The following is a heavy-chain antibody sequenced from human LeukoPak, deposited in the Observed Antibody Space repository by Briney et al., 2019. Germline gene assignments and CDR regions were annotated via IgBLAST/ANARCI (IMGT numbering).Heavy chain of an antibody. J-gene: IGHJ4*02. CDR2: INHGGST. CDR3: ARPVTARGGSGWPQHIDY. Sequence: SETLSLTCAVYGGSLSAYYWTWIRQPPGKGLEWIGEINHGGSTNYNPSLKSRVTISVDPSKNQFSLKLTSVTTADTAVYYCARPVTARGGSGWPQHIDYWGQGTLVSVSS. CDR1: GGSLSAYY. D-gene: IGHD6-19*01. V-gene: IGHV4-34*01.